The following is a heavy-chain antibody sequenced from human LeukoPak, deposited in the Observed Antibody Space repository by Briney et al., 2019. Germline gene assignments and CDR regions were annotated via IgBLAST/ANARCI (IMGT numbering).Heavy chain of an antibody. CDR1: GFTFSSYA. V-gene: IGHV3-30*04. CDR2: ISYDGSNK. D-gene: IGHD3-16*02. CDR3: ARTPHDYVWGSYLDY. Sequence: GGSLRLSCAASGFTFSSYAMHWVRQAPGKGLEWVAVISYDGSNKYYADSVKGRFTISRDNSKNTLYLQMNSLRAEDTAVYYCARTPHDYVWGSYLDYWGQGTLVTVSS. J-gene: IGHJ4*02.